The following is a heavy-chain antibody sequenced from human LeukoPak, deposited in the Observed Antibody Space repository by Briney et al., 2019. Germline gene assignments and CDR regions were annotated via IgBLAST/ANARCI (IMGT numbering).Heavy chain of an antibody. CDR2: IYYSGST. Sequence: SETLSLTCTVSGGSISSGGYYWSWIRQPPGKGLEWIGYIYYSGSTYYNPSLKSRVTISVDTSKNQFSLKLSSVTAADTAVYYCARGQIHYYDSSGPEYFQHWGQGTLVTVSS. CDR3: ARGQIHYYDSSGPEYFQH. D-gene: IGHD3-22*01. CDR1: GGSISSGGYY. V-gene: IGHV4-30-4*01. J-gene: IGHJ1*01.